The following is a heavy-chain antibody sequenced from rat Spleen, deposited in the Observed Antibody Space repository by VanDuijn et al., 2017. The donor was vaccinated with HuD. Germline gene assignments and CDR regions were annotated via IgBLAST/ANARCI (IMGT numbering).Heavy chain of an antibody. J-gene: IGHJ3*01. Sequence: EVQLVESGGGLVQPGRSLKLSCAASGFTFSNYDMAWVRQAPTKGLEWVAIISYDSTSTYYRDSVKGRFTISRDNAKSTLYLQMNSLRSEDTSTYYCATDDSRVSRFAYWGQGTLVTVSS. V-gene: IGHV5-29*01. CDR2: ISYDSTST. D-gene: IGHD1-4*01. CDR1: GFTFSNYD. CDR3: ATDDSRVSRFAY.